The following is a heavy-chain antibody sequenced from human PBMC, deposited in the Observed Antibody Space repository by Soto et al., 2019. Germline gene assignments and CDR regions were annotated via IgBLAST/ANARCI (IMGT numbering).Heavy chain of an antibody. CDR2: IFWDDDK. CDR1: GFSLTTSGVV. Sequence: QVTLKESGPTLVKPTQILTLTCTFSGFSLTTSGVVVGWIRQPPGKALEWLALIFWDDDKRYNPSLRSRLTITKDTSKNQVVLTMTNMDPVDTATYYCSHSVLRFFDYWGQGALVTVSS. J-gene: IGHJ4*02. V-gene: IGHV2-5*02. CDR3: SHSVLRFFDY. D-gene: IGHD3-10*01.